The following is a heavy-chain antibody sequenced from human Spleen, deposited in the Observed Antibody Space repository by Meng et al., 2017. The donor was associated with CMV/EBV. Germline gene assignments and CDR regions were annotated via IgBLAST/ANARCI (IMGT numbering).Heavy chain of an antibody. Sequence: GGSLRLSCAASGFSFSRYWMTWVRQAPGKGLEWVANIKQDGSEKYYVDSVKGRFTISRDNAKNSLYLQMNSLRAEDTAVYYCARVSDSSGYHPYYFDYWGQGTLVTVSS. CDR3: ARVSDSSGYHPYYFDY. V-gene: IGHV3-7*01. CDR2: IKQDGSEK. J-gene: IGHJ4*02. CDR1: GFSFSRYW. D-gene: IGHD3-22*01.